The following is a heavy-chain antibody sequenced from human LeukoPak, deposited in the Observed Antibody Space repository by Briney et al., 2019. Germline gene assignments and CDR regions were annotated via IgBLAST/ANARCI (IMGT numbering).Heavy chain of an antibody. CDR1: GGSFSGYY. CDR2: INHSGST. D-gene: IGHD2-2*02. J-gene: IGHJ4*02. Sequence: SETLSLTCAVYGGSFSGYYWSWIRQPPGKGLEWIGEINHSGSTNYNPSLKSRVTISVDTSKNQLSLKLSSVTAADTAVYYCARGNPDIVVVPAAILGSDYFDYWGQGTLVTVSS. V-gene: IGHV4-34*01. CDR3: ARGNPDIVVVPAAILGSDYFDY.